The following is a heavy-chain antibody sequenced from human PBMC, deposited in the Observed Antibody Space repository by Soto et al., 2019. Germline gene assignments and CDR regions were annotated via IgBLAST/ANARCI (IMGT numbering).Heavy chain of an antibody. Sequence: QVQLVESGGGVVQPGRSLRLSCAASGFTFSSYGMHWVRQAPGKGLEWVAVMSYDGSNKYYADSVKGRFTISRDNSKNTLYLQMNSLRPEDTAVYYCAKNRLAKSPYHYYYYGMDVWGQGTTVTVSS. CDR2: MSYDGSNK. D-gene: IGHD3-16*01. V-gene: IGHV3-30*18. CDR1: GFTFSSYG. J-gene: IGHJ6*02. CDR3: AKNRLAKSPYHYYYYGMDV.